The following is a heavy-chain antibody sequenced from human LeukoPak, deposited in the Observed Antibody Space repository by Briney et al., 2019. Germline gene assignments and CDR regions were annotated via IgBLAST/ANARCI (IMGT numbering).Heavy chain of an antibody. CDR3: ARESPRGATIGG. V-gene: IGHV1-69*01. Sequence: ASVKVSCKASGGTFSSYAISWVRQAPGQGLEWMGGIIPIFGTANYAQKFRGRVTITADESTSTAYMELSSLRSEDTAVYYCARESPRGATIGGWGQGTLVTVSS. D-gene: IGHD5-24*01. J-gene: IGHJ4*02. CDR1: GGTFSSYA. CDR2: IIPIFGTA.